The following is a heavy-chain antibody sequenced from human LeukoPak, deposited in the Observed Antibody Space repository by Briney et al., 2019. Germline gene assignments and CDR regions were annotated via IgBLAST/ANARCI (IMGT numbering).Heavy chain of an antibody. Sequence: SETLSLTCTVSGDSISSGGYYWSWVRQHPGKGLEWIGYIYYRGSIYYNPSLKSRATMSVDASKNQFSLILSSVTAADTAVYYCARAPIHGTQPIDYWGQGVLVTVSS. D-gene: IGHD1-1*01. CDR2: IYYRGSI. J-gene: IGHJ4*02. CDR3: ARAPIHGTQPIDY. V-gene: IGHV4-31*03. CDR1: GDSISSGGYY.